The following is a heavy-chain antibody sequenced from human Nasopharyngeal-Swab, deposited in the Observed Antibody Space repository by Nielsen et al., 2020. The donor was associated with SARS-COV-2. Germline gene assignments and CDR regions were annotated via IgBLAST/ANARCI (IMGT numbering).Heavy chain of an antibody. CDR1: GVSISSQY. Sequence: SDTLSPTCTVPGVSISSQYWSWTRQPPGKGLEWIGYIAHNSGTNYNPSLKSRVTMFMDTSKNQFSLKLRSVTAADTAVYYCAKEGATGWFDPWGQGTLVTVSS. CDR3: AKEGATGWFDP. CDR2: IAHNSGT. J-gene: IGHJ5*02. V-gene: IGHV4-59*11.